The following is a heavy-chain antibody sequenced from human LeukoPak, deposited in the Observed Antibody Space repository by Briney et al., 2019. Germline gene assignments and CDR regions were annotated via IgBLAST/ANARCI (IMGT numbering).Heavy chain of an antibody. J-gene: IGHJ4*02. D-gene: IGHD6-19*01. CDR2: ISAYNGNT. Sequence: ASVKVSCKASGYTFTNYGISWVRQAPGQGLEWVGWISAYNGNTNYAQNLQDRVTMTTDTSTSAAYMELRSLISDDTAVCYCAREGPVAVAGLDYWGQGTLVTVSS. CDR3: AREGPVAVAGLDY. V-gene: IGHV1-18*01. CDR1: GYTFTNYG.